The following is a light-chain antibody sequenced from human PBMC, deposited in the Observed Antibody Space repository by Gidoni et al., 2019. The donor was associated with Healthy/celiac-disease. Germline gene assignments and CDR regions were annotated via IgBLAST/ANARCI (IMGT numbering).Light chain of an antibody. CDR3: QSYDSSLSGSNV. J-gene: IGLJ1*01. CDR2: GNS. CDR1: SSKIGAGYD. V-gene: IGLV1-40*01. Sequence: QSVPTQPPSQSGAPGQRGTISCTGSSSKIGAGYDVHWYQQLPGTAPKLLIYGNSNRPSGVPDRFSGSKSGTSASLAITGLQAEDEADYYCQSYDSSLSGSNVFGTGTKVTVL.